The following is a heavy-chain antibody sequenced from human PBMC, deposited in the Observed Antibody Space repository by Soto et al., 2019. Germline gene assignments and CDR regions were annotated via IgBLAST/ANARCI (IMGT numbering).Heavy chain of an antibody. CDR1: GFIFSTSW. J-gene: IGHJ1*01. D-gene: IGHD1-1*01. Sequence: EVQLVESGGGLVQPGGSLRLSCAASGFIFSTSWMTWVRQAPGKGLEWVANIKDDGSEIYYVASVRGRFTISRDNARSTLYLQMNNLRAEDTAHYYCGRDHDLYVRHFRNWGQGTLVTVSS. V-gene: IGHV3-7*01. CDR3: GRDHDLYVRHFRN. CDR2: IKDDGSEI.